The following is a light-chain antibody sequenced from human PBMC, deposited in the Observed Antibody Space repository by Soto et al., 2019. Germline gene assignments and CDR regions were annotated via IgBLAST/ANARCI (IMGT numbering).Light chain of an antibody. CDR3: QQYNSYSTFGPAT. J-gene: IGKJ1*01. CDR2: SAS. V-gene: IGKV1-5*03. CDR1: QGISTW. Sequence: DIQMTRSPSTLSASVGDRVSITCRASQGISTWLACYQQKPGKAPKLLIYSASDLESGVPSRFSGSGFGTEFTLTITSLQPDDFATYYCQQYNSYSTFGPATFGQGSKVDI.